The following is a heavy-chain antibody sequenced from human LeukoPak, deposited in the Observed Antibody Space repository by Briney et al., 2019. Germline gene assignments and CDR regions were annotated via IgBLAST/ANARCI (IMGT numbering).Heavy chain of an antibody. Sequence: GASLKISCEGSGYSFTSYWIGGVRQMPGKGLEWMGIIYPGDSDTSYSPSFHGQVTISADKSISTAYLQWSSLKASDTAMYYCARRDLRHSSGWYDDYWGQGTLVTVSS. CDR3: ARRDLRHSSGWYDDY. D-gene: IGHD6-19*01. CDR2: IYPGDSDT. CDR1: GYSFTSYW. V-gene: IGHV5-51*01. J-gene: IGHJ4*02.